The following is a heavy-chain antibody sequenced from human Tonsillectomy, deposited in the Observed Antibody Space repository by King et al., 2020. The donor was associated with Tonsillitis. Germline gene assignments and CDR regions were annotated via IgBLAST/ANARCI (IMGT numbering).Heavy chain of an antibody. Sequence: VQLQQWGAGLLKPSETLSLTCAVYGGSFSGYYWSWIRQPPGKGLEWIGEINHSGSTNYNPSLKSRVTVSVDTSKNQFSLKLSSVTAADTAVYYCARGSSGSYSCWYFDLWGRGTLVTVSS. V-gene: IGHV4-34*01. D-gene: IGHD3-10*01. CDR2: INHSGST. CDR3: ARGSSGSYSCWYFDL. J-gene: IGHJ2*01. CDR1: GGSFSGYY.